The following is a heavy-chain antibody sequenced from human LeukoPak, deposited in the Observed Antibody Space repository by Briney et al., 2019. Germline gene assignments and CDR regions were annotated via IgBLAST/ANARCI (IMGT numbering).Heavy chain of an antibody. Sequence: SETLSLTCTVSGGSISSYYWSWIRQPPGKGLEWIGYIYYSGSTYYNPSLKSRVTISVDTSKNQFSLKLSSVTAADTAVYYCARVLADLSEYYYDSSGYPYYFDYWGQGTLVTVSS. D-gene: IGHD3-22*01. CDR1: GGSISSYY. J-gene: IGHJ4*02. CDR2: IYYSGST. CDR3: ARVLADLSEYYYDSSGYPYYFDY. V-gene: IGHV4-59*12.